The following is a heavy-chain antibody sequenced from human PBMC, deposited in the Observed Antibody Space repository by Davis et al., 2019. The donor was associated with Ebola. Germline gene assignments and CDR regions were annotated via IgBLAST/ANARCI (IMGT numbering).Heavy chain of an antibody. CDR1: GFTFSSYA. CDR2: ISYDGSNK. J-gene: IGHJ4*02. CDR3: ARDLEDIVVVPAAITSIAAAGGFDY. D-gene: IGHD2-2*01. V-gene: IGHV3-30-3*01. Sequence: PGGSLRLSCAASGFTFSSYAMHWVRQAPGKGLEWVAVISYDGSNKYYADSVKGRFTISRDNSKNTLYLQMNSLRAEDTAVYYCARDLEDIVVVPAAITSIAAAGGFDYWGQGTLVTVSS.